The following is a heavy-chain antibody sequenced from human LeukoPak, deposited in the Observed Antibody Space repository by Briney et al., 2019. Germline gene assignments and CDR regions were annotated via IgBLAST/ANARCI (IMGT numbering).Heavy chain of an antibody. J-gene: IGHJ4*02. CDR2: IYYSGST. D-gene: IGHD3-10*01. Sequence: SETLSLTCTVSGGSISSYYWSWIRQPPGKGLEWIGYIYYSGSTNYNPSLKSRVTISVDTSKNQFSLKLSSVTAADTAVYYCARDLSITMIRGVTFDYWGQGALVTVSS. CDR3: ARDLSITMIRGVTFDY. CDR1: GGSISSYY. V-gene: IGHV4-59*08.